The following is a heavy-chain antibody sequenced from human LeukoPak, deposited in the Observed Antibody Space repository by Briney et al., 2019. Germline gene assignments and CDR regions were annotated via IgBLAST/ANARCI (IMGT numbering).Heavy chain of an antibody. Sequence: GGSLRLSCAASGFTFSSYGMHWVRQAPGKGLEWVAFIRYDGSNKYYADSVKGRFTISRDNSKNTPYLQMNSLRAEDTAVYYCAKVRSAVAGSSFGYWGQGTLVTVSS. J-gene: IGHJ4*02. D-gene: IGHD6-19*01. V-gene: IGHV3-30*02. CDR2: IRYDGSNK. CDR1: GFTFSSYG. CDR3: AKVRSAVAGSSFGY.